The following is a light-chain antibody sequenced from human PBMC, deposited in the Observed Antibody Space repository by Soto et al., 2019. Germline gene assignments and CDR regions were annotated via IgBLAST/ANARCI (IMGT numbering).Light chain of an antibody. Sequence: DIQLTQSPSFLSASVGDRVTITCRASQGISSYLAWYQQKPGKAPKLLIYAASTLQSGVPSRFSGSGSGTEFTLTISSLQPEDFATYYCQPLNSYLFTFGTGTKVDIK. CDR1: QGISSY. V-gene: IGKV1-9*01. J-gene: IGKJ3*01. CDR2: AAS. CDR3: QPLNSYLFT.